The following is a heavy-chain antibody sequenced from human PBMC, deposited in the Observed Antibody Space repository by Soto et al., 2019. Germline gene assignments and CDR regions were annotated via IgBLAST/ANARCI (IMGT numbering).Heavy chain of an antibody. CDR2: ISAYDGNT. V-gene: IGHV1-18*01. CDR1: GYTFTSYG. D-gene: IGHD3-16*02. CDR3: ARVSEVMITFGGVIVREDY. Sequence: QVQLVQSGAEVKKPGASVKVSCKASGYTFTSYGISWVRQAPGQGLEWMGWISAYDGNTNYAQKLQGRVTMTPDTSTRTAYMELRSLRSDDTAVYYCARVSEVMITFGGVIVREDYWGQGTLVTVSS. J-gene: IGHJ4*02.